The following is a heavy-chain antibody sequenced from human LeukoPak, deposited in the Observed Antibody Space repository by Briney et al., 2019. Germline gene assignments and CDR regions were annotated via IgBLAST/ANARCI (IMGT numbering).Heavy chain of an antibody. J-gene: IGHJ6*03. Sequence: PGGSLRLSCAASGFTFSSYWMHWVRQAPGKGLVWVSRINSDGSSTSYADSVKGRFTISRDNAKNTLYLQMNSLRAEDTAVYYCARAGEGCTNGVCYTLSYYYYYMDVWGKGTTVTVSS. CDR3: ARAGEGCTNGVCYTLSYYYYYMDV. CDR1: GFTFSSYW. CDR2: INSDGSST. D-gene: IGHD2-8*01. V-gene: IGHV3-74*01.